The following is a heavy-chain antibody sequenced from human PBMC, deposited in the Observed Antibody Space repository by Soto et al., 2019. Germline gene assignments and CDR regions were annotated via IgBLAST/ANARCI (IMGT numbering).Heavy chain of an antibody. CDR2: ISSSSYYI. D-gene: IGHD2-21*01. CDR1: GFTFSSST. J-gene: IGHJ4*02. Sequence: EVQLVESGGGLVKRGGSLRLSCAGSGFTFSSSTITWVPQAPGKGLELVSSISSSSYYIYQPHSLKGRFTTSRDNAKKSVFSEVSSLRAGDAAVYYCVSVLGELFAIWGQGTLVSVSS. V-gene: IGHV3-21*01. CDR3: VSVLGELFAI.